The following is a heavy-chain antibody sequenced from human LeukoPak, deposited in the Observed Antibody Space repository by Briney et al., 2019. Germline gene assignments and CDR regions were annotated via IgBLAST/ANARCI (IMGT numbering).Heavy chain of an antibody. V-gene: IGHV1-2*02. CDR3: ARRAREYSHDAFDI. J-gene: IGHJ3*02. Sequence: ASVKVSCKASGYTFTGYYMHWVRQAPGQGLEWMGWINPNSGGTNYAQKFQGRVTMTRDTSISTAYMELSRLRSDDTAVYYCARRAREYSHDAFDIWGQGTMVTVSS. D-gene: IGHD5-18*01. CDR2: INPNSGGT. CDR1: GYTFTGYY.